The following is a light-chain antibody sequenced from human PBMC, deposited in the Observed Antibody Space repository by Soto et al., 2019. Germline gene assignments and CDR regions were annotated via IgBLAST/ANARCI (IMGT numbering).Light chain of an antibody. V-gene: IGLV2-14*01. CDR1: SSNIGGYNY. J-gene: IGLJ2*01. CDR3: SSYTSSSTLV. CDR2: EVS. Sequence: QSALTQPASVSGSPGQSITLSCTGTSSNIGGYNYVSWYQQHPGKAPRLMIYEVSNRPSGVSNRFSGSKSGSTASLTISGLQAEDEADYYCSSYTSSSTLVFGAGTKVTVL.